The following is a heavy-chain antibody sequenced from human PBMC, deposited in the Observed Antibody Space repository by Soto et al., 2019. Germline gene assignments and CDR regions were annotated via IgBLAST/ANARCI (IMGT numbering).Heavy chain of an antibody. CDR1: GFTFSIDA. J-gene: IGHJ4*02. CDR2: ISTNGGST. D-gene: IGHD3-22*01. V-gene: IGHV3-64D*06. CDR3: VKGEYYYDSSGYYPFDY. Sequence: GGSLRLSCSASGFTFSIDAMHWVRQAPGKGLEYVSSISTNGGSTHYADSVKGRFTISRDNSKNTQYLQMSSLRADDTAVYYCVKGEYYYDSSGYYPFDYWGQGTLVTVSS.